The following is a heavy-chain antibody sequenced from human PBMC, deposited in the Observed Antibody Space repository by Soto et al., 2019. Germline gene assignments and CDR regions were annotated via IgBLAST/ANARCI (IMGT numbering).Heavy chain of an antibody. Sequence: GGSLRLSCAASGFTFSSYAMSWVRQAPGKGLEWVSAISGSGGSTYYADSVKGRFTISRDNSKNTLYLQVNSLRTEDTSVYYCAKDSLGELSLIRSPGYWGQGTLVTVSS. CDR2: ISGSGGST. D-gene: IGHD3-16*02. CDR1: GFTFSSYA. V-gene: IGHV3-23*01. J-gene: IGHJ4*02. CDR3: AKDSLGELSLIRSPGY.